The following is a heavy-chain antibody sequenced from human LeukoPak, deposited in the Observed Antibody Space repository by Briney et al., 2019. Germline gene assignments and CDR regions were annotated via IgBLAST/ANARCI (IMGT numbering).Heavy chain of an antibody. D-gene: IGHD3-9*01. CDR1: GGSFSGYY. CDR2: INHSGST. Sequence: SETLSLTCAVYGGSFSGYYWSWIRQPPGKGLEWIGEINHSGSTNYNLSLKSRVTISVDTSKNQLSLKLSSVTAADTAVYYCARCRYFDWLLSHNWFDPWGQGTLVTVSS. V-gene: IGHV4-34*01. CDR3: ARCRYFDWLLSHNWFDP. J-gene: IGHJ5*02.